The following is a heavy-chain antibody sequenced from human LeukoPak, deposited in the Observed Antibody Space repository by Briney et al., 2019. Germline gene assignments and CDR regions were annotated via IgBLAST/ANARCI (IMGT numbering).Heavy chain of an antibody. CDR2: IRQDGGEN. J-gene: IGHJ6*04. CDR1: GFTFSSYW. Sequence: QTGGSLRLSCSASGFTFSSYWMNWVRQAPGKGLEWVANIRQDGGENYYVDSVKGRFTISRDNAKNSLYLQMNSLRAEDTAVYYCAELGITMIGGVWGKGTTVTISS. CDR3: AELGITMIGGV. D-gene: IGHD3-10*02. V-gene: IGHV3-7*01.